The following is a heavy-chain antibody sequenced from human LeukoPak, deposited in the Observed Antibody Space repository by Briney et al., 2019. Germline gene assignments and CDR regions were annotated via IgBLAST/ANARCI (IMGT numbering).Heavy chain of an antibody. CDR3: ETTMSSSWSPYHFDY. V-gene: IGHV3-33*03. CDR2: IWYDGSNK. Sequence: GGSLRLSCAASGFTFSSYGMHCVRQAPGKGLEWVAVIWYDGSNKYYADSVKGRFTISRDDSKNTLYLQMNSLRAEDTAVYYCETTMSSSWSPYHFDYWGQGTLVTVSS. CDR1: GFTFSSYG. D-gene: IGHD6-13*01. J-gene: IGHJ4*02.